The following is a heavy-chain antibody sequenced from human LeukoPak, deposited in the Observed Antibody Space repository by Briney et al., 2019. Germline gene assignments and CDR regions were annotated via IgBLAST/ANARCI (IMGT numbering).Heavy chain of an antibody. CDR1: GGSISSSSYY. CDR3: VGGSSGYYYFDY. J-gene: IGHJ4*02. CDR2: IYYSGST. D-gene: IGHD3-22*01. V-gene: IGHV4-39*01. Sequence: SETLSLTCTVSGGSISSSSYYWGWIRQPPGTGLEWIGSIYYSGSTYYNPSLKSRVTISVDTSKNQFSLKLSSVTAADTAVYYCVGGSSGYYYFDYWGQGTLVTVSS.